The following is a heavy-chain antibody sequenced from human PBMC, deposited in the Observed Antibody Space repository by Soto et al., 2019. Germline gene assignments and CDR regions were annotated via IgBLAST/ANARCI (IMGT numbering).Heavy chain of an antibody. CDR1: GGSFSGYY. V-gene: IGHV4-34*01. J-gene: IGHJ6*02. D-gene: IGHD3-10*01. Sequence: SETLSLTCAVYGGSFSGYYWSWIRQPPGKGLEWIGEINHSGSTNYNPSLKSRVTISVDTSKNQFSLKLSSVTAADTAVYYCARGGLNYYGSGSYRPSYYYYGMDVWGQGTTVTVSS. CDR3: ARGGLNYYGSGSYRPSYYYYGMDV. CDR2: INHSGST.